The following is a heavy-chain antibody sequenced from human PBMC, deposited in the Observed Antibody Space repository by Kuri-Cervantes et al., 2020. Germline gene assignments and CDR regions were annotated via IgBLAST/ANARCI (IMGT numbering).Heavy chain of an antibody. Sequence: GESLKISCAASGFTFSSYAMHWVRQAPGKGLEYVSAISGSGGSTYYADSVKGRFTISRDNSKNTLYLQMNSLRAEDTAVYYCAKLENGGWGQGTLVTVSS. CDR1: GFTFSSYA. CDR2: ISGSGGST. J-gene: IGHJ4*02. D-gene: IGHD1-1*01. CDR3: AKLENGG. V-gene: IGHV3-23*01.